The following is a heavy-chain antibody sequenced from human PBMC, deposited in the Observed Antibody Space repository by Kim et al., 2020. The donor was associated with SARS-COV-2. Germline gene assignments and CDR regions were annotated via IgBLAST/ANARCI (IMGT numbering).Heavy chain of an antibody. CDR3: ARAITRGYYFGY. J-gene: IGHJ4*02. D-gene: IGHD3-10*01. Sequence: NYNPSLKSRVTISVDTSKNQFPLKLSSVTAADTAVCYCARAITRGYYFGYWGQGTLVTVSS. V-gene: IGHV4-34*01.